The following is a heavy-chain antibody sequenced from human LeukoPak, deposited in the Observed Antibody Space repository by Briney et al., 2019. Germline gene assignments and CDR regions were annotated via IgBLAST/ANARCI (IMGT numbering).Heavy chain of an antibody. D-gene: IGHD2-15*01. J-gene: IGHJ5*02. CDR1: GGSISSYY. Sequence: PSETLSLTCTVSGGSISSYYWSWIRQPPGKGLEWIGYIYYSGSTNYNPSLKSRVTISVDTSKNQFSLKLSSVTAADTAVYYCARGLGVCSGGSCYIGSWFDPWGQGTLVTVFS. CDR3: ARGLGVCSGGSCYIGSWFDP. CDR2: IYYSGST. V-gene: IGHV4-59*01.